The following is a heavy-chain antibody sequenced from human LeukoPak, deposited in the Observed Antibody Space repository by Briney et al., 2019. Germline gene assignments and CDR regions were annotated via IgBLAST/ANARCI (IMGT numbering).Heavy chain of an antibody. CDR3: ARGVMAARLYYFDY. D-gene: IGHD2-21*01. J-gene: IGHJ4*02. V-gene: IGHV3-23*01. CDR1: GFSFGSHP. CDR2: ITGSGDYT. Sequence: GGSLRLSCAASGFSFGSHPMNWVRQAPGKGLEWVSGITGSGDYTYYIDSVQGRFTISRDNSKNMLFLQMSSVRAEDTAVYYCARGVMAARLYYFDYWGRGILVTVSS.